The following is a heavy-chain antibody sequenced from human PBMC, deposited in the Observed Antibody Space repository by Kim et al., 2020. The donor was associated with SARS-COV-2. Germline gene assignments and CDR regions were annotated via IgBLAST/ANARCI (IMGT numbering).Heavy chain of an antibody. D-gene: IGHD1-26*01. CDR1: GGSISSSSYY. CDR2: IYYSGST. V-gene: IGHV4-39*01. J-gene: IGHJ6*02. Sequence: SETLSLTCTVSGGSISSSSYYWGWIRQPPGKGLEWIGSIYYSGSTYYNPSLKSRVTISVDTSKNQFSLKLSSVTAADTAVYYCARRVEVGAIYYGMDVWGQGTTVTVSS. CDR3: ARRVEVGAIYYGMDV.